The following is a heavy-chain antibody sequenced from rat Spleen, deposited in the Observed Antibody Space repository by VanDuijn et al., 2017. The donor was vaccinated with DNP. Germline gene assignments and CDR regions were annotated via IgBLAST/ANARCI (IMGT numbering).Heavy chain of an antibody. Sequence: EVQLVESGGDLVQPGRSLKLSCVASGFTFNNYWMTWIRQVPGKGLEWVASITSSGGSTYYPDSVKGRFTISRDKAKNTLYLQMNSLRSEDTATYYCARDNSGYYAMDAWGQGTSVTVSS. J-gene: IGHJ4*01. CDR1: GFTFNNYW. D-gene: IGHD4-3*01. CDR2: ITSSGGST. CDR3: ARDNSGYYAMDA. V-gene: IGHV5-31*01.